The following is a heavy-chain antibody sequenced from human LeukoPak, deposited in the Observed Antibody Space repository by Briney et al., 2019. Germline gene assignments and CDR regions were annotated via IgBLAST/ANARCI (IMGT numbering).Heavy chain of an antibody. CDR3: ARERGYSYGLVY. CDR1: GFTFNRYG. CDR2: IWHDGTKE. Sequence: GRSLTLSCAASGFTFNRYGMHWVRQAPGQGLEWVAMIWHDGTKEFYADSVKGRFTISRDNSNNTIYLQMNSLRADDTAVYFCARERGYSYGLVYWGQGTLVTVSS. V-gene: IGHV3-33*01. J-gene: IGHJ4*02. D-gene: IGHD5-18*01.